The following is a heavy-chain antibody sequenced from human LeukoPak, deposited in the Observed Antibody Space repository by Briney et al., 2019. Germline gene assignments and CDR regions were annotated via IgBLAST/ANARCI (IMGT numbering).Heavy chain of an antibody. CDR3: AKAHPGFDY. J-gene: IGHJ4*02. CDR2: IGTTSTFI. CDR1: GFTFTSYT. V-gene: IGHV3-21*01. Sequence: PVGSLRLSCAASGFTFTSYTMNWVRQAPGKGLEWVASIGTTSTFIHYADSVKGRFTISRDNAKDSLFLQMNSLRAEDTAVYYCAKAHPGFDYWGQGALVTVSS.